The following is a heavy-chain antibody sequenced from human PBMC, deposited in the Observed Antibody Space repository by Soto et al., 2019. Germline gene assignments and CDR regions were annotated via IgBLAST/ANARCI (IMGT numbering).Heavy chain of an antibody. J-gene: IGHJ6*02. CDR1: GYSFTSYW. CDR2: IDPRDSYT. D-gene: IGHD3-9*01. CDR3: TIPALCDILTRAKYFYGMDV. Sequence: PGESLKISCRGSGYSFTSYWISWVRQMPGKGLEGMGRIDPRDSYTNYSPSCQGHVTISAGKFISTAYLQWSSLTASDTAMYYCTIPALCDILTRAKYFYGMDVLGQGATVNVSS. V-gene: IGHV5-10-1*01.